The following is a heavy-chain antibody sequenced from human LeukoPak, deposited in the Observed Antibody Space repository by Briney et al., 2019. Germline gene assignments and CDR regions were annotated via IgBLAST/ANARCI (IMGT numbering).Heavy chain of an antibody. CDR2: IYYSGST. V-gene: IGHV4-39*07. Sequence: SETLSLTCTVSGGSISSSSYYWGWIRQPPGKGLEWIGSIYYSGSTYYNPSLKSRVTISVDTSKNQFSLKLSSVTAADTAVYYCARGTGAPDAFDIWGQGTMVTVSS. CDR3: ARGTGAPDAFDI. J-gene: IGHJ3*02. D-gene: IGHD3-10*01. CDR1: GGSISSSSYY.